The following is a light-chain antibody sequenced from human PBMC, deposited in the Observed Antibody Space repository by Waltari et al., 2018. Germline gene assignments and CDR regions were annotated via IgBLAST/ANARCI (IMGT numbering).Light chain of an antibody. J-gene: IGKJ4*01. Sequence: DIVMTQSPDSLAVSLGERATINCKSSQSVLYSSNNKNYLAWYQQKPGQPPKLLIYWASTRESGVPDRFSGSGSGTDFTLTISSLQAADVAVYYCQQYYSTPLTFGGGT. CDR2: WAS. V-gene: IGKV4-1*01. CDR1: QSVLYSSNNKNY. CDR3: QQYYSTPLT.